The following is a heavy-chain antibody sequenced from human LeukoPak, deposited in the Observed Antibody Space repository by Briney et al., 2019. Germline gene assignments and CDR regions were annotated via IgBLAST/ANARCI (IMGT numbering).Heavy chain of an antibody. Sequence: SAPTLVKPTQTLTLTCTFSGFSLTTSGVSVGWIRQPPGKALEWLALIFCNDDKSFSPSLDSRLTITKDTSKNQVVLTMTNVDPVDTGTYYCAHRTNGWYGPWGQGTLVTVSS. D-gene: IGHD2-8*01. CDR1: GFSLTTSGVS. V-gene: IGHV2-5*01. J-gene: IGHJ5*02. CDR2: IFCNDDK. CDR3: AHRTNGWYGP.